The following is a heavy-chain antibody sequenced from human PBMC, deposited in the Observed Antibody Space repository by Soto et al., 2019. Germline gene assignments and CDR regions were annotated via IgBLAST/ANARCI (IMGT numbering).Heavy chain of an antibody. CDR2: INHSGST. J-gene: IGHJ4*02. Sequence: SETLSLTCAGYGGSFSGYYWTWIRQPPGTGLEWIGEINHSGSTNYNPSLKSRVTISVDTSKNQFSLKLTSVTAADTAVYYCARDKITGLFDYWGQGTRVT. CDR3: ARDKITGLFDY. V-gene: IGHV4-34*01. D-gene: IGHD2-8*02. CDR1: GGSFSGYY.